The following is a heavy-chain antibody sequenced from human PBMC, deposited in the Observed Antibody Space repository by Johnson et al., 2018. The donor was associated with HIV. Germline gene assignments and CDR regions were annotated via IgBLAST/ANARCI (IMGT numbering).Heavy chain of an antibody. Sequence: QVQLVESGGGVVQPGRSLRLSCAASGFTFSDYYMSWIRQAPGKGLEWVSYISSSGSTIYYADSMKGRFTISRDNAKNSLYLQMNSLRAEDTALYYCVRGGLGYQNIHDPFDIWGQGTLVTVSS. CDR1: GFTFSDYY. V-gene: IGHV3-11*01. CDR2: ISSSGSTI. D-gene: IGHD3-16*02. J-gene: IGHJ3*02. CDR3: VRGGLGYQNIHDPFDI.